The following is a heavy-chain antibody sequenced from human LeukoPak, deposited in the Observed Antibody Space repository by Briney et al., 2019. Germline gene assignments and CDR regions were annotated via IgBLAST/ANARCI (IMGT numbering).Heavy chain of an antibody. J-gene: IGHJ6*02. Sequence: GTSVKVSCKASGFTFTTSAMQWVRQARGQPLEWIGWIALGSGNTNYAQKFQERVTITRDMSTSTAYMELSSLRSEDTAVYYCAADYNWNLDYYYYYGMDVWGLGTTVTVSS. CDR1: GFTFTTSA. D-gene: IGHD1-20*01. V-gene: IGHV1-58*02. CDR3: AADYNWNLDYYYYYGMDV. CDR2: IALGSGNT.